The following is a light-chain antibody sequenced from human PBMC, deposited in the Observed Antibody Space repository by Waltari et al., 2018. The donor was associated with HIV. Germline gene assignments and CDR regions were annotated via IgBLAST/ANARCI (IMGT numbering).Light chain of an antibody. V-gene: IGLV2-14*03. Sequence: QSALTQPASVSGSPGQSITISCTGTSSDVGGYNYVYWYQQHPGKAPKLMIYDASNRPSGVSNRFSGSKSGNTTSLTSSGLQAEADADYYCSSYTSSSPYAFGTGTKVTVL. CDR3: SSYTSSSPYA. CDR2: DAS. CDR1: SSDVGGYNY. J-gene: IGLJ1*01.